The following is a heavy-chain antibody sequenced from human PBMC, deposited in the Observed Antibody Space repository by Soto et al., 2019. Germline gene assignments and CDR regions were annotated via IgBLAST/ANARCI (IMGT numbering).Heavy chain of an antibody. D-gene: IGHD4-17*01. V-gene: IGHV1-69*12. Sequence: QVQLVQSGAEVKKPGSSVKVSCKASGGTFSSYAISWVRQAPGQGLEWMGGIIPIFGTANYAQKFQGRVTITADEAASTAYMQRSSLRSEDTAVYYCAREGGLRLPAYWGQGTLVTVSS. J-gene: IGHJ4*02. CDR3: AREGGLRLPAY. CDR1: GGTFSSYA. CDR2: IIPIFGTA.